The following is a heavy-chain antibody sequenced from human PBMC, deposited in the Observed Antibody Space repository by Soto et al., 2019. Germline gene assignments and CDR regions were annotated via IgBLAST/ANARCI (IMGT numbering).Heavy chain of an antibody. CDR3: TKDPNYDYVWGSYRSV. J-gene: IGHJ4*02. CDR2: IDSSSSHT. Sequence: QVQLVESGGGLAKPGGSLRLSCAASGFTFSDYYMSWIRQAPGKGLEWVTYIDSSSSHTNYADSVKGRFTISRDNAKNSLYLQMNNLRAEDTAVYYCTKDPNYDYVWGSYRSVWGQGTLVTVSS. CDR1: GFTFSDYY. D-gene: IGHD3-16*02. V-gene: IGHV3-11*06.